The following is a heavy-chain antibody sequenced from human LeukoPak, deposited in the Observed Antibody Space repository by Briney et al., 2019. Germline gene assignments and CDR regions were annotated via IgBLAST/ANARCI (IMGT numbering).Heavy chain of an antibody. Sequence: ASVKVSCKASGYTFTGYYMHWVRQAPGQGLEWMGWINPNSGGTNYAQKFQGRVTMTRDTSISTDYMELSRLRSDDTAVYYCARYENYYGSESYSDAFDIWGQGTMVTVSS. CDR2: INPNSGGT. CDR1: GYTFTGYY. CDR3: ARYENYYGSESYSDAFDI. J-gene: IGHJ3*02. V-gene: IGHV1-2*02. D-gene: IGHD3-10*01.